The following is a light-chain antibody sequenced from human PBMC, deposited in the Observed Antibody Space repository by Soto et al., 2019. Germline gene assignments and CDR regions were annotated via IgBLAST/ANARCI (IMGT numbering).Light chain of an antibody. Sequence: EIVLTQSPATLSSSPGERATLSCRASQSVTNSLAWYQQKPSQAPSLLVYDASNSATGIPTKFSGSGSATDLTLTISTLEPEDFAVYYCQQHISWPLPFGGGTKVVIK. J-gene: IGKJ4*01. CDR3: QQHISWPLP. V-gene: IGKV3-11*01. CDR2: DAS. CDR1: QSVTNS.